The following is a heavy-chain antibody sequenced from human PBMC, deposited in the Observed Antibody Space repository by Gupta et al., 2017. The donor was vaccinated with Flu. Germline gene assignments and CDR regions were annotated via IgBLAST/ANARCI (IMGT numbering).Heavy chain of an antibody. J-gene: IGHJ4*02. CDR3: AKQSTDGRSSSPEF. Sequence: EVQLLELGGTLVQPGGSLRPSCSGSGFPFNTYGLAWVRRGHGKGLEWVAATGAMDYKRYHSDTVKGRFTISKDFSRNTLYLQMNSLRVEDTAVYYCAKQSTDGRSSSPEFWGQGTLVTVSS. D-gene: IGHD5-24*01. CDR2: TGAMDYKR. CDR1: GFPFNTYG. V-gene: IGHV3-23*01.